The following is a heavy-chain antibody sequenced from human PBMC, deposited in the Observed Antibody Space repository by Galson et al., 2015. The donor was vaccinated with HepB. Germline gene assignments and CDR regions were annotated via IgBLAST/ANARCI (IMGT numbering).Heavy chain of an antibody. CDR2: ISSSSSTI. CDR3: ARKGLAAGGFAFDI. V-gene: IGHV3-48*01. CDR1: GFTFSSYS. Sequence: SLRLSCAASGFTFSSYSMNWVRQAPGKGLEWVPYISSSSSTIYYADSGKGRFTISRDNAKNSLYLQLNSLRAEDTAVYYCARKGLAAGGFAFDIWGQGRMVTVSS. J-gene: IGHJ3*02. D-gene: IGHD6-13*01.